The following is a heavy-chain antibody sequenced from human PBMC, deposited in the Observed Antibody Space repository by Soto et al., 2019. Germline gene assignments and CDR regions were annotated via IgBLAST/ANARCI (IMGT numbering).Heavy chain of an antibody. V-gene: IGHV4-39*01. CDR3: ARAVGSLWFGELLDYYGMDV. J-gene: IGHJ6*02. Sequence: SQTLSLTCTVSGGSISSSSYYWGWIRQPPGKGLEWIGSIYYSGSTYYNPSLKSRVTISVDTSKNQFSLKLSSVPAADTAVYYCARAVGSLWFGELLDYYGMDVWGQGTTVTVSS. CDR2: IYYSGST. CDR1: GGSISSSSYY. D-gene: IGHD3-10*01.